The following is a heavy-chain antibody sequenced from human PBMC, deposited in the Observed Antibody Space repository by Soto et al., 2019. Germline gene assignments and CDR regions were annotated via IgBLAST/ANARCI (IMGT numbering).Heavy chain of an antibody. J-gene: IGHJ4*02. CDR1: RFTFSDYS. CDR2: ISGGGETI. D-gene: IGHD6-19*01. Sequence: GGSLRLSCAASRFTFSDYSMNWVRQAPGKGLEWVSYISGGGETIYYADSVRGRFTIPRDNAKNSLFLQMNSLRDEDTAVYYCARESPSSQWLPTRYFDYWGQGTLVTVSS. V-gene: IGHV3-48*02. CDR3: ARESPSSQWLPTRYFDY.